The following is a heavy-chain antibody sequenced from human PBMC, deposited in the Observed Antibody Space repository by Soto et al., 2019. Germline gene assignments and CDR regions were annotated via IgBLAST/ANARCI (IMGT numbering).Heavy chain of an antibody. J-gene: IGHJ6*03. CDR3: VFRYYMDF. CDR1: GFTFGSYS. Sequence: GSLRLSCAASGFTFGSYSMNWVRQSPGKGLEWVSYISSSSRTIYYADSVKGRFTISRDDAKNSLYLQMNSLRAEDTAVYYCVFRYYMDFWGKGSTVIVSS. V-gene: IGHV3-48*01. CDR2: ISSSSRTI.